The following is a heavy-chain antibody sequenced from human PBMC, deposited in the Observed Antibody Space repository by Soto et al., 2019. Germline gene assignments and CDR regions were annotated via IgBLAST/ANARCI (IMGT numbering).Heavy chain of an antibody. V-gene: IGHV1-69*12. Sequence: QVQLVQSGAEVKKPGSSVKVSCKASGGTFSSYAISWVRQAPGQGLEWMGGIIPIFGTANYAQKFQGRVTITADESTSTAYMELSSLRSEDTAVYYCARPIAARPVFVYYYGMDVWGQGTTVTVSS. CDR2: IIPIFGTA. CDR3: ARPIAARPVFVYYYGMDV. D-gene: IGHD6-6*01. CDR1: GGTFSSYA. J-gene: IGHJ6*02.